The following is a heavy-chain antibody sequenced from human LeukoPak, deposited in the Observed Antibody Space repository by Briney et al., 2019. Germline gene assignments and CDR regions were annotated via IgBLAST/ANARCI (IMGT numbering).Heavy chain of an antibody. CDR1: GFTFSSYG. Sequence: PGGSLRLSCAASGFTFSSYGMHWVRQAPGKGLEWVAFIRYDGSNKYYADSVKGRFTISRDNSKNTLYLQMNSLRAEDTAVYYCAKEDRDSSSWYRMDVWGQGTTVTVSS. V-gene: IGHV3-30*02. J-gene: IGHJ6*02. CDR3: AKEDRDSSSWYRMDV. CDR2: IRYDGSNK. D-gene: IGHD6-13*01.